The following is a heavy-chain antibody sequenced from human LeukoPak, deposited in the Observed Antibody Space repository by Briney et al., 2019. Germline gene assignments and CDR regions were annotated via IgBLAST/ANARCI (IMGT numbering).Heavy chain of an antibody. D-gene: IGHD5-18*01. V-gene: IGHV1-46*01. Sequence: ASVKVSCKASGYTFTNYYMHWVRQAPGQGLEWMGIINPSDGKTSYAQKFQGRVTMTRDTSTGTVYMELSSLRSEDTAVYYCAREIGPRQLHLWGSAFDYWGQGTLVTVSS. CDR3: AREIGPRQLHLWGSAFDY. J-gene: IGHJ4*02. CDR1: GYTFTNYY. CDR2: INPSDGKT.